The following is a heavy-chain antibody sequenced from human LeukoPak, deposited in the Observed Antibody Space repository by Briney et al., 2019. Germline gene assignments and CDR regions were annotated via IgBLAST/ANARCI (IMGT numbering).Heavy chain of an antibody. CDR2: INHSGST. V-gene: IGHV4-34*01. Sequence: SETLSLTCAVYGGSFSGYYWSWIRQPPGKGLEWIGEINHSGSTNYNPSLKSRVTISVDTSKNQFSLKLSSVTAADTAVYYCARGRRGLLWFGDPVPCYFQHWGQGTLVTVSS. CDR3: ARGRRGLLWFGDPVPCYFQH. CDR1: GGSFSGYY. D-gene: IGHD3-10*01. J-gene: IGHJ1*01.